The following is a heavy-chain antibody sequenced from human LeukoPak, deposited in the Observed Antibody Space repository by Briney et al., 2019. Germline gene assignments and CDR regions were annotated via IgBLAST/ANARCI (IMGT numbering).Heavy chain of an antibody. V-gene: IGHV3-23*01. J-gene: IGHJ4*02. CDR2: ISGSGGST. D-gene: IGHD3-10*01. CDR3: AKDWGVMVRGVITY. Sequence: PGGSLRLSCAASGFTFSSYAMSWVRQAPGKGLEWVSAISGSGGSTYYADSVKGRFTISRDNSKNTLYLQTNSLRAEDTAVYYCAKDWGVMVRGVITYWGQGTLVTVSS. CDR1: GFTFSSYA.